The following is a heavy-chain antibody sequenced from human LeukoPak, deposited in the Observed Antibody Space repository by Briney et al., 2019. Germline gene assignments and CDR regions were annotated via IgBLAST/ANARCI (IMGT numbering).Heavy chain of an antibody. D-gene: IGHD2-15*01. V-gene: IGHV3-21*01. CDR1: RFTFSSYS. CDR2: ISSSSSYI. Sequence: GGSLRLSCAASRFTFSSYSMNWVRQAPGKGLEWVSSISSSSSYIYYADSVKGRFTISRDNAKNSLYLQMNSLRAEDTAVYYCARRLGYCSGGSCSNFDYWGQGTLVTVSS. J-gene: IGHJ4*02. CDR3: ARRLGYCSGGSCSNFDY.